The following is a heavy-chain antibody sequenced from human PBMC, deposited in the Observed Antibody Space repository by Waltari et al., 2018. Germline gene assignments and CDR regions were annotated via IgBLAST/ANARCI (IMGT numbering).Heavy chain of an antibody. D-gene: IGHD3-10*01. V-gene: IGHV4-59*11. J-gene: IGHJ3*02. CDR1: GGPISSHY. CDR2: IYYSGST. Sequence: QVQLQESGPGLVKPSETLSLTCTVSGGPISSHYWSWLRQPPGKGLEWIGYIYYSGSTNYNPSLKGRVTISVDTSKNQFSLKLSSVTAADTAVYYCAIGVIGDAFDIWGQGTMVTVSS. CDR3: AIGVIGDAFDI.